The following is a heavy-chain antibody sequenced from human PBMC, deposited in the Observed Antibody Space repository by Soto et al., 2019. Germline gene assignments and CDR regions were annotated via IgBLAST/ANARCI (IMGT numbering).Heavy chain of an antibody. J-gene: IGHJ5*02. CDR1: GGSISSGGYY. V-gene: IGHV4-31*03. CDR3: ARALNDYGDYDLNALDWFDP. D-gene: IGHD4-17*01. CDR2: IYYSGST. Sequence: SETLSLTCTVSGGSISSGGYYWSWIRQHPGKGLEWIGYIYYSGSTYYNPSLKSRVTISVDTSKNQFSLKLSSVTAADTAVHYCARALNDYGDYDLNALDWFDPWGQGTLVTVSS.